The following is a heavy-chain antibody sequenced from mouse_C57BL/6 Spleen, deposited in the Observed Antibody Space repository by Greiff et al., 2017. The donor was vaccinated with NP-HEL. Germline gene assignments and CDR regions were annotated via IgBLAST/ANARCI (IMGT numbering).Heavy chain of an antibody. CDR3: ARDREGMDY. CDR1: GYTFTSYW. CDR2: IDPSDSYT. J-gene: IGHJ4*01. V-gene: IGHV1-59*01. Sequence: VQLQEPGAELVRPGTSVKLSCKASGYTFTSYWMHWVKQRPGQGLEWIGVIDPSDSYTNYNQKFKGKATLTVDTSSSTAYMQLSSLTSEDSAVYYCARDREGMDYWGQGTSVTVSS.